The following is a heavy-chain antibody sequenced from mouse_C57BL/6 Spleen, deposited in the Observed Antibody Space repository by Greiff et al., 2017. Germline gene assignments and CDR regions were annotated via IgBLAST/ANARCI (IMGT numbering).Heavy chain of an antibody. D-gene: IGHD1-1*01. J-gene: IGHJ4*01. CDR2: IYPGSGNT. CDR1: GYTFTDYY. V-gene: IGHV1-76*01. Sequence: QVQLQQSGAELVRPGASVKLSCKASGYTFTDYYINWVKQRPGQGLEWIARIYPGSGNTDYNEKFKGKATLTAEKSSSTAYMQLSSLTSEDSAVYFCAKLYYYGSSYAMDDWGQGTSVTVSS. CDR3: AKLYYYGSSYAMDD.